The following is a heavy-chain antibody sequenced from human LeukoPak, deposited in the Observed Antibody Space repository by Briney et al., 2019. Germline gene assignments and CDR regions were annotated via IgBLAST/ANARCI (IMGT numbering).Heavy chain of an antibody. J-gene: IGHJ4*02. CDR2: IDWDDDK. CDR1: GFSLRTVGMR. Sequence: SGPTLVKSTQTPTLTCTFSGFSLRTVGMRVSWIRQPPGKALEWLARIDWDDDKFYSTSLKTRLSISKDTSKNQVVLTMTNMDPVDTATYYCARIPPYSSGWYYFDYWGQGTLVTVSS. V-gene: IGHV2-70*04. D-gene: IGHD6-19*01. CDR3: ARIPPYSSGWYYFDY.